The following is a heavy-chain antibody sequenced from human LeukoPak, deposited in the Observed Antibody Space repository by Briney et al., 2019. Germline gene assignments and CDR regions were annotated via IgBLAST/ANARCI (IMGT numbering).Heavy chain of an antibody. CDR3: ARGRTSWYGTNNWFDP. D-gene: IGHD6-13*01. J-gene: IGHJ5*02. CDR2: MNPSSGNT. Sequence: ASVKVSCKASGYTFTTYDINWVRQATGQGLEWMGWMNPSSGNTGYAQKVQGRVTMTRDTSISTAYMEQSSLRSEDTAVYYCARGRTSWYGTNNWFDPWGQGTLVTVSS. CDR1: GYTFTTYD. V-gene: IGHV1-8*01.